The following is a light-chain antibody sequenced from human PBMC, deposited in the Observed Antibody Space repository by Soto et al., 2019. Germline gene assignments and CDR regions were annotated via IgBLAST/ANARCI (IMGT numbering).Light chain of an antibody. J-gene: IGKJ1*01. V-gene: IGKV3-20*01. Sequence: ELVLTQSPGTLSLSPGERATLSCRASQSVSSSYLAWYQQKPGQAPRLLIYGASNRATGIPDRFSGSGSGTDFTLTISRLEPDDFAVYYCQQYGSSPLWTFGQGTKVEIK. CDR2: GAS. CDR3: QQYGSSPLWT. CDR1: QSVSSSY.